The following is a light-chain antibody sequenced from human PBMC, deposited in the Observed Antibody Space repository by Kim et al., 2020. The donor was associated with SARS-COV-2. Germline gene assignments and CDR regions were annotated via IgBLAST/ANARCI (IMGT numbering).Light chain of an antibody. CDR3: QQRSNWRT. CDR1: QSVSSY. J-gene: IGKJ1*01. Sequence: SFAPGERATLSCRASQSVSSYLAWYQQKPGQAPRLLIYDASNRATGIPARFSGSGSGTDFTLTISSLEPEDFAVYYCQQRSNWRTFGQGTKVDIK. CDR2: DAS. V-gene: IGKV3-11*01.